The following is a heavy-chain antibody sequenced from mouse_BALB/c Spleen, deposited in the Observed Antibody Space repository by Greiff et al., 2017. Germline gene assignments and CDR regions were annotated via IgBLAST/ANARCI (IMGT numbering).Heavy chain of an antibody. D-gene: IGHD1-1*01. CDR1: GYSITSDYA. J-gene: IGHJ4*01. CDR2: ISYSGST. Sequence: EVKLLESGPGLVKPSQSLSLTCTVTGYSITSDYAWNWIRQFPGNKLEWMGYISYSGSTSYNPSLKSRISITRDTSKNQFFLQLNSVTTEDTATYYCARWDYGKGSMDYWGQGTSVTVSS. V-gene: IGHV3-2*02. CDR3: ARWDYGKGSMDY.